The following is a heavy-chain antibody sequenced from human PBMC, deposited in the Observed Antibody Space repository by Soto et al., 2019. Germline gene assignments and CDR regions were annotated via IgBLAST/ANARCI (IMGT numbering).Heavy chain of an antibody. V-gene: IGHV4-4*07. J-gene: IGHJ4*02. D-gene: IGHD6-19*01. CDR2: IYTSGST. CDR3: AGVLSGIAVAGVFDY. CDR1: GGSISSYY. Sequence: SETLSLTCTVSGGSISSYYWSWIRQPAGKGLEWIGRIYTSGSTNYNPSLKSRVTMSVDTSKNQFSLKLSSVTAADTAVYYCAGVLSGIAVAGVFDYWGQGTLVTVSS.